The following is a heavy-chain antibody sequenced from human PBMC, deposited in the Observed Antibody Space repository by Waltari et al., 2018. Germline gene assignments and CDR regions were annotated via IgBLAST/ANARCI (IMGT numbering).Heavy chain of an antibody. Sequence: QVQLQQWGAGLLKPSETLSLTCAVYGGSFSGYYWSWIRQPPGKGLEWIGEINHSGSTNYNPSLKSRVTISVDTSKNQFSLKLSSVTAADTAVYYCARPFAFDIWGQGTMVTVSS. V-gene: IGHV4-34*01. CDR2: INHSGST. J-gene: IGHJ3*02. CDR3: ARPFAFDI. CDR1: GGSFSGYY.